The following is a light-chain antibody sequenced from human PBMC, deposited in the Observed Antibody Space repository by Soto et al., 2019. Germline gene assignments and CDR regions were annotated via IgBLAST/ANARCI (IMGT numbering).Light chain of an antibody. V-gene: IGKV1-33*01. Sequence: DIQMTQSPSSLSASVGDRVTITCQASQDIRKYLNWYQQKPGKAPKLLIYDASNLETGVPSRFRGSGSGTDFTFTISSLQPEDFATYYCQQYDDAPLTFGGGTKVDIK. J-gene: IGKJ4*01. CDR3: QQYDDAPLT. CDR1: QDIRKY. CDR2: DAS.